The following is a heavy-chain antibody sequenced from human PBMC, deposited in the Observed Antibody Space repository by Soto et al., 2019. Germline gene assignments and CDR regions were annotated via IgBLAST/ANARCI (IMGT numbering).Heavy chain of an antibody. D-gene: IGHD3-22*01. CDR1: GGSISSGGYY. CDR3: ARASYDSSTYYLDY. J-gene: IGHJ4*02. V-gene: IGHV4-30-4*01. Sequence: PSETLSLTCTVSGGSISSGGYYWSWIRHHPGKGLEWIGHISYSGSTYYNTSLKSRVTISVDTSNNQFSLKLSSVTAADTAVYYCARASYDSSTYYLDYWGQGTLVTVSS. CDR2: ISYSGST.